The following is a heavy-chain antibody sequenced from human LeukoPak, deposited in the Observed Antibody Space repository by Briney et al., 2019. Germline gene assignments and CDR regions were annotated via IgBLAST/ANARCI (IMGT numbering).Heavy chain of an antibody. CDR2: IKSRADGGTT. CDR3: TRSSYTNSWFFY. CDR1: GFTFSNAW. Sequence: GGSLRLSCVASGFTFSNAWMSWVRQAPGKGLEWVGRIKSRADGGTTDYSAPVKGRFTLSRDDSKKTVYLQMNSLKAEDTAVYYCTRSSYTNSWFFYWGQGSLVTVSS. D-gene: IGHD1-26*01. V-gene: IGHV3-15*01. J-gene: IGHJ4*02.